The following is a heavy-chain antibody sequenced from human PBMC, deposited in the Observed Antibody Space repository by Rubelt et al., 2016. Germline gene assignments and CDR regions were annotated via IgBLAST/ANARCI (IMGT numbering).Heavy chain of an antibody. CDR1: GGSFSGYY. CDR3: ARVDLITLGHYYYYGMDV. D-gene: IGHD3-10*01. J-gene: IGHJ6*02. Sequence: QVQLQQWCAGLLKPSETLSLTCAVYGGSFSGYYWIWIRQPPGMGLAWFGDINHSASTNYNPSRKARVTISVDTSTNPFFLKLRSVTAAETAVYYCARVDLITLGHYYYYGMDVWGQGTTVTVSS. V-gene: IGHV4-34*01. CDR2: INHSAST.